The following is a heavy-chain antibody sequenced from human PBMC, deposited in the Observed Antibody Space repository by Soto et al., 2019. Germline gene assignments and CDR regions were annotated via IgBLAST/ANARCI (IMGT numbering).Heavy chain of an antibody. J-gene: IGHJ5*02. CDR1: GYTFTRYD. V-gene: IGHV1-8*01. CDR3: ASADISTWNNMWFDP. Sequence: QVHLVQSGAEVKKPGASVKVSCKPSGYTFTRYDINWVRQATGQGLEWMGWINPNSGNTVYAQKFQGRVTLTRNTSISTAYMELSSLRSETSPLYYCASADISTWNNMWFDPWGQGALVTVAS. CDR2: INPNSGNT. D-gene: IGHD6-13*01.